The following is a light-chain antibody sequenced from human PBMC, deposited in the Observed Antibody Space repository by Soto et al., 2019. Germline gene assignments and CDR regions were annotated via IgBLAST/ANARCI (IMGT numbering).Light chain of an antibody. J-gene: IGKJ3*01. CDR3: QHYDHLPPST. V-gene: IGKV1-33*01. CDR2: GAS. Sequence: DIQMTQSPSSLSASVGDRVTITCQASQDIRKYLSWYQQKPGKAPKLLIYGASYLETGVPSRFSGSGYGTDFTFTISSLQPEDIATYYCQHYDHLPPSTFGPGTKGAI. CDR1: QDIRKY.